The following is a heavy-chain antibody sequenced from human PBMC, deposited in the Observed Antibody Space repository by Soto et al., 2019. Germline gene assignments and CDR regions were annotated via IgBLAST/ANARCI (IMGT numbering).Heavy chain of an antibody. CDR3: ARETIGRARTGRDG. J-gene: IGHJ6*02. D-gene: IGHD1-26*01. CDR1: DFTFSIYT. CDR2: INSGSGTT. Sequence: EEQLVESGGGLVRPGGSLRLSCAASDFTFSIYTMNWVRQAPGKGLEWLAYINSGSGTTHYADSVKGRFTISRDDAQKSLFRQMSNLRDEKTAVYYWARETIGRARTGRDGGGQGTTVTV. V-gene: IGHV3-48*02.